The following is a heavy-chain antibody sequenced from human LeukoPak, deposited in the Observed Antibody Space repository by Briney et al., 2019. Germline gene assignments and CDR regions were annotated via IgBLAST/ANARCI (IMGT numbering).Heavy chain of an antibody. J-gene: IGHJ4*02. CDR2: ISVYTGKT. V-gene: IGHV1-18*01. CDR3: GRYSMVRGIHTTDN. Sequence: ASVKVSCKASGYTFTSYGISWVRQAPGQGLEWMGWISVYTGKTNYAQKFQGRVTVTTDTSTSTAYMELRSLRSDDTAVYYCGRYSMVRGIHTTDNWGQGTLVTVSS. D-gene: IGHD3-10*01. CDR1: GYTFTSYG.